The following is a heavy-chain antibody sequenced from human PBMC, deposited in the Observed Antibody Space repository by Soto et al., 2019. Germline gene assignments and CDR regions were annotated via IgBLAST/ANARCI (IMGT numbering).Heavy chain of an antibody. CDR1: GYSISSGYY. V-gene: IGHV4-38-2*01. D-gene: IGHD2-2*01. CDR3: ARGDIVVVPAAPMHNNWFDP. CDR2: IYHSGST. Sequence: SETLSLTCAVSGYSISSGYYWGWIRQPPGKGLEWIGSIYHSGSTYYNPSLKSRVTISVDTSKNQFSLKLSSVTAADTAVYYCARGDIVVVPAAPMHNNWFDPWGQGTLFTVCS. J-gene: IGHJ5*02.